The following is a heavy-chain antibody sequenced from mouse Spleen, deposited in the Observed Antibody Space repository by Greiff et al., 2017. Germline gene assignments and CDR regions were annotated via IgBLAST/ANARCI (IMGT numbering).Heavy chain of an antibody. CDR3: ARGAYCYGSSYGDY. D-gene: IGHD1-1*01. CDR1: GYAFTNYL. CDR2: INPSNGRT. J-gene: IGHJ2*01. V-gene: IGHV1-54*01. Sequence: QVQLKESGAELVRPGTSVKVSCKASGYAFTNYLIEWVKQRPGQGLEWIGEINPSNGRTNYNEKFKSKATLTVDKSSSTAYMQLSSLTSEDSAVCYCARGAYCYGSSYGDYWGQGTTLTVSS.